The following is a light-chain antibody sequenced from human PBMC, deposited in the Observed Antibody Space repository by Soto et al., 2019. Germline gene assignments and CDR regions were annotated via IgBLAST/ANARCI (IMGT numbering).Light chain of an antibody. V-gene: IGKV1-33*01. CDR1: QDIRTS. Sequence: DIQMTQSPSSLSASVGARVSITCQASQDIRTSLSWFQQKPGRAPKLLIYGASNLETGVPSRFRGSGTGTDFTFTISSLQPEDIATYYCQQYDNLPPFTFGPGTKVDI. CDR2: GAS. J-gene: IGKJ3*01. CDR3: QQYDNLPPFT.